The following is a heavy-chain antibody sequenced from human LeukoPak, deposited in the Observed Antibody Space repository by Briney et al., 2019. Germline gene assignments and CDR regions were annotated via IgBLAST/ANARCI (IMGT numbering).Heavy chain of an antibody. Sequence: SETLSLTCSVSGDSISTSSYYWGWIRQPPGKGLEWIGTIYYSGSTYYNPSLTSRVTISVDTSKNQSSLKLSSVTAADTAVYYCAGHKDYYYSYMDVWGKGTTVTISS. CDR3: AGHKDYYYSYMDV. J-gene: IGHJ6*03. V-gene: IGHV4-39*01. CDR1: GDSISTSSYY. CDR2: IYYSGST.